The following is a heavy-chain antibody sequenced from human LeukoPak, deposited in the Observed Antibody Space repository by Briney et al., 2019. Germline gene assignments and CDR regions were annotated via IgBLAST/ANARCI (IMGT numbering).Heavy chain of an antibody. CDR1: GGSISGYY. CDR3: VRDRRDGYNYVDI. Sequence: PSETLSLTCIVSGGSISGYYWSWIRQSSEKRLEWIAFIHYTGTTNYNPSLESRATVSVDTSKNQFSLQLRSMTAADTAVCYCVRDRRDGYNYVDIWGQGLLVTVSS. V-gene: IGHV4-59*01. D-gene: IGHD5-24*01. J-gene: IGHJ4*02. CDR2: IHYTGTT.